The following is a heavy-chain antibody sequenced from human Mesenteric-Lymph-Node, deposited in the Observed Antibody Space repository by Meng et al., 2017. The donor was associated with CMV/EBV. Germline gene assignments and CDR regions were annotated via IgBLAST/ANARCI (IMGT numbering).Heavy chain of an antibody. CDR2: INHSGST. CDR3: ARGRVYYGSGSYV. D-gene: IGHD3-10*01. CDR1: SGSISNNNW. V-gene: IGHV4-4*02. J-gene: IGHJ4*02. Sequence: CSVSSGSISNNNWWSWVRQPPGKGLECLGEINHSGSTNYNPSLKSRVTISVDTSKNQFSLKLSSVTAADTAVYYCARGRVYYGSGSYVWGQGTLVTVSS.